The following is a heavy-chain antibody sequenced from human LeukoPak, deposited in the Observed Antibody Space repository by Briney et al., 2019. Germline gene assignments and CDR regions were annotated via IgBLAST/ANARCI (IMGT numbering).Heavy chain of an antibody. CDR2: IKSKTDGGTT. CDR3: TTDVLPVLGSGYYYFDY. D-gene: IGHD3-3*01. V-gene: IGHV3-15*01. Sequence: PGGSLRLSCAASGFTFSNAWMSWVRQAPGKGLEWVGRIKSKTDGGTTDYAAPVKGRFTISRDDSKNTLYLQMNSLKTEDTAVYYCTTDVLPVLGSGYYYFDYWGQGTLVTVSS. CDR1: GFTFSNAW. J-gene: IGHJ4*02.